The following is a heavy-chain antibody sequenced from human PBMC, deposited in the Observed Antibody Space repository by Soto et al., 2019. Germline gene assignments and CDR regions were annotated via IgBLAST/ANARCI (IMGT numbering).Heavy chain of an antibody. CDR3: ASTVDANRPPDP. V-gene: IGHV4-34*01. CDR1: GGSFSGYY. CDR2: INHSGST. D-gene: IGHD5-12*01. J-gene: IGHJ5*02. Sequence: QVQLQQWGAGLLKPSETLSLTCAVYGGSFSGYYWSWIRQPPGKGLEWIGEINHSGSTNYNPSLKSRVTISVDTSKNHFSLKLSSVTAADTAVYYCASTVDANRPPDPWGQGTLVTVSS.